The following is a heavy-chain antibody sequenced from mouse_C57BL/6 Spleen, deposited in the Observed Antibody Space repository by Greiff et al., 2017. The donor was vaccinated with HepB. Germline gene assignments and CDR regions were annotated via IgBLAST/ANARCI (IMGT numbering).Heavy chain of an antibody. V-gene: IGHV1-63*01. D-gene: IGHD1-1*01. CDR3: ARSTYYYGSRDYFDY. Sequence: VKLMESGAELVRPGTSVKMSCKASGYTFTNYWIGWAKQRPGHGLEWIGDIYPGGGYTNYNEKFKGKATLTADKSSSTAYMQFSSLTSEDSAIYYCARSTYYYGSRDYFDYWGQGTTLTVSS. CDR2: IYPGGGYT. J-gene: IGHJ2*01. CDR1: GYTFTNYW.